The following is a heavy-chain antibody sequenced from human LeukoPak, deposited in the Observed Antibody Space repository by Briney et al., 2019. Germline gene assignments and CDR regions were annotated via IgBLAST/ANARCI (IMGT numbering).Heavy chain of an antibody. CDR3: AKDIGDNSGSYGPYYYGMDV. J-gene: IGHJ6*02. Sequence: GGSLRLSCAASGFTFDDYAMHWVRQAPGKGLEWVSGISWNSGSIGYADSVKGRFTISRDNAKNSLYLQMNSLRAEDTALYYCAKDIGDNSGSYGPYYYGMDVWGQGTTVTVSS. V-gene: IGHV3-9*01. CDR2: ISWNSGSI. D-gene: IGHD1-26*01. CDR1: GFTFDDYA.